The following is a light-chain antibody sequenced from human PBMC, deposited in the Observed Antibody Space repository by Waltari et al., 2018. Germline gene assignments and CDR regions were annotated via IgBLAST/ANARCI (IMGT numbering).Light chain of an antibody. CDR2: GGS. V-gene: IGKV1-5*01. Sequence: DIQMTQSLSTLSASVGDRVTITSRASQKINTYLAWYQHKPGKAQKLLIYGGSTLESGVPVRFSGSGSGTEFTLTISSLQPDDFATYYCQRYNSYSNTFGQGTKLEIK. CDR1: QKINTY. J-gene: IGKJ2*01. CDR3: QRYNSYSNT.